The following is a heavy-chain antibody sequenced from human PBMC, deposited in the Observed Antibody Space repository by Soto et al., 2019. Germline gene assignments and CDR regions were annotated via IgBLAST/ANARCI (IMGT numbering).Heavy chain of an antibody. CDR1: GYTFTSYD. J-gene: IGHJ3*02. Sequence: ASVKVSCKASGYTFTSYDINWVRQATGQGLEWMGWMNPNSGNTGYAQKFQGRVTMTRNTSISTAYMELSSLRSEDTALYYCASARDDYGGNSHDAFDIWGQGTMVTVSS. CDR3: ASARDDYGGNSHDAFDI. V-gene: IGHV1-8*01. CDR2: MNPNSGNT. D-gene: IGHD4-17*01.